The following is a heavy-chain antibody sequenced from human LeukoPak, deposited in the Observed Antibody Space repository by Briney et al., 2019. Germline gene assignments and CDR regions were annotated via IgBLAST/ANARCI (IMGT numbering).Heavy chain of an antibody. CDR1: GFTFSDYY. V-gene: IGHV3-11*01. CDR3: ARDDSSSYYFDY. CDR2: ISSSGSTI. Sequence: PGGSLRLSCAASGFTFSDYYMSWIRQAPGNGLEWVSYISSSGSTIYYADSVKGRFTISRDNAKNSLYLQMNSLRAEDTAVYYCARDDSSSYYFDYWGQGTLVTVSS. J-gene: IGHJ4*02. D-gene: IGHD6-6*01.